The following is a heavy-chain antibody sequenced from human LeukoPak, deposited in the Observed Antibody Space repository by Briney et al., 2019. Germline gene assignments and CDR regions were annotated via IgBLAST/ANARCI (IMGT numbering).Heavy chain of an antibody. Sequence: PGRSLRLSCAASGFTFDDYAMHWVRQAPGKGLEWVSGISWNSGSIGYADFVKGRFTISRDNAKNSLYLQMNSLRAEDTALYYCAKVRYGDYSGFDPWGQGTLVTVSS. CDR1: GFTFDDYA. CDR2: ISWNSGSI. D-gene: IGHD4-17*01. V-gene: IGHV3-9*01. J-gene: IGHJ5*02. CDR3: AKVRYGDYSGFDP.